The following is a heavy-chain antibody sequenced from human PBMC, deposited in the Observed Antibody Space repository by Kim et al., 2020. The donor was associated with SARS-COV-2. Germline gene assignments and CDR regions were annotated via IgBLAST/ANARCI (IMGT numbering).Heavy chain of an antibody. V-gene: IGHV3-30-3*01. CDR2: ISYDGSNK. D-gene: IGHD3-16*01. Sequence: GGSLRLSCAASGFTFSSYAMHWVRQAPGKGLEWVAVISYDGSNKYYADSVKGRFTISRDNSKNTLYLQMNSLRAEDTAVYYCARSGGAAPYYYYMDVWGKGTTVTVSS. CDR1: GFTFSSYA. J-gene: IGHJ6*03. CDR3: ARSGGAAPYYYYMDV.